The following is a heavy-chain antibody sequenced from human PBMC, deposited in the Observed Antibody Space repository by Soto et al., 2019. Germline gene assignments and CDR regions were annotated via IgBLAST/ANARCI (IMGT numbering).Heavy chain of an antibody. CDR1: GGSISSYY. Sequence: PSETLSLTCTVSGGSISSYYWGWIRQPPGRGLEWIGSIYYSGSTYYNPSLKSRVTISVDTSKNQFSLKLSSVTAADTAAYYCARHETGTTGYYYYYYYMDVWGPGTLVTVSS. V-gene: IGHV4-39*01. CDR2: IYYSGST. D-gene: IGHD1-1*01. CDR3: ARHETGTTGYYYYYYYMDV. J-gene: IGHJ6*03.